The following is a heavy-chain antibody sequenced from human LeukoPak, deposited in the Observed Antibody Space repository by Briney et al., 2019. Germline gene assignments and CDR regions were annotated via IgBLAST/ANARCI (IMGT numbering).Heavy chain of an antibody. V-gene: IGHV1-46*01. CDR3: ARAPLVVVPAATTPYYFDY. CDR2: INPSGGST. J-gene: IGHJ4*02. CDR1: GYTFTSYY. D-gene: IGHD2-2*01. Sequence: ASVKVSCKASGYTFTSYYMHWVRQAPGQGLEWMGIINPSGGSTSYAQKFQGRVTMTRDTSTSTVYMELSSLRSEDTAVYYCARAPLVVVPAATTPYYFDYWGRGTLVTVSS.